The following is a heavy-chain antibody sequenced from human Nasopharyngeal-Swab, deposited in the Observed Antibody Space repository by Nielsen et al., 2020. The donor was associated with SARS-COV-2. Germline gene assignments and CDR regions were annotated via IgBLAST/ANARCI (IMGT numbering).Heavy chain of an antibody. J-gene: IGHJ6*03. Sequence: SETLSLTCAVPGGSFSGYYWSWIRQPPGKGLEWIGEINHSGSTNYNPSLKSRVTISVDTSKNQFSLKLSSVTAADTAVYYCARVFDYYDSSGYYIRYYYYYMDVWGKGTTVTVSS. D-gene: IGHD3-22*01. V-gene: IGHV4-34*01. CDR3: ARVFDYYDSSGYYIRYYYYYMDV. CDR1: GGSFSGYY. CDR2: INHSGST.